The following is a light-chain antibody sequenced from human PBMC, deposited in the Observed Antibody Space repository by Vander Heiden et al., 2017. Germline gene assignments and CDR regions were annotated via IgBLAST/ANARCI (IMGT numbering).Light chain of an antibody. CDR3: QAWDSSTAV. V-gene: IGLV3-1*01. J-gene: IGLJ2*01. Sequence: SYELTQPPSVSVSPGQTASITCSGDKLGDKYACWYQQKPGQSPGRVIYQDSKRPSGIPERFSGSNSGNTANLTISGTQAMEEADDYCQAWDSSTAVFGGGTKLTGL. CDR2: QDS. CDR1: KLGDKY.